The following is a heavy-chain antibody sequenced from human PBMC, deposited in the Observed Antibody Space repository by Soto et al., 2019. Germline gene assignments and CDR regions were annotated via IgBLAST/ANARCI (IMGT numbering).Heavy chain of an antibody. Sequence: SETLSLTCAVYGGSFSGYYWSWIRQPPGKGLEWIGEINHSGSTNYNPSLKSRVTISVDTSKNQFSLKLSSVTAADTAVYYCARGLRGITIFGVAPDYYYYMDVWGKGTTVTVSS. CDR1: GGSFSGYY. J-gene: IGHJ6*03. V-gene: IGHV4-34*01. CDR3: ARGLRGITIFGVAPDYYYYMDV. CDR2: INHSGST. D-gene: IGHD3-3*01.